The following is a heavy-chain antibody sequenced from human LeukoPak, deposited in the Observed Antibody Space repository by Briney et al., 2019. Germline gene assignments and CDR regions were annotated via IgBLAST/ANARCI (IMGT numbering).Heavy chain of an antibody. CDR3: ARDQLQIEYSSSSVYYYYYMDV. J-gene: IGHJ6*03. CDR1: GYSLSSGYY. Sequence: SETLSLTCTVSGYSLSSGYYWGWIRQPPGKGLEWIGSIYHSGSTYYNPSLKSRVTISVDTSKNQFSLKLSSVTAADTAVYYCARDQLQIEYSSSSVYYYYYMDVWGKGTTVTVSS. D-gene: IGHD6-6*01. CDR2: IYHSGST. V-gene: IGHV4-38-2*02.